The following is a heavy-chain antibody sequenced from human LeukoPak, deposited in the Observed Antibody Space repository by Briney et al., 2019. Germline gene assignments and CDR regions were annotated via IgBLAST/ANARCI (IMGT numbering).Heavy chain of an antibody. V-gene: IGHV3-48*04. Sequence: PGGSLRLSCAASGFTFSSYWMSWVRQAPGKGLEWVLYISSSGSTIYYADSVKGRFTISRDNAKNSLYLQMNSLRAEDTAVYYCAELGITMIGGVWGKGTTVTISS. D-gene: IGHD3-10*02. CDR3: AELGITMIGGV. J-gene: IGHJ6*04. CDR2: ISSSGSTI. CDR1: GFTFSSYW.